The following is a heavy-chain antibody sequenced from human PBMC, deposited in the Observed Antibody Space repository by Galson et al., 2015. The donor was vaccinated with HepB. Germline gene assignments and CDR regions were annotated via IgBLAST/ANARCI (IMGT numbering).Heavy chain of an antibody. J-gene: IGHJ6*02. CDR2: FDPEDGEA. CDR1: GSTLTELS. Sequence: SVKVSCKVSGSTLTELSMHWVRQAPGKGLEWMGGFDPEDGEAIYAQKFQGRVTMTEDTSTDTAYMELSSLRSEDTAVYYCARVPLYCSSTSCYYYYGMDVWGQGTTVTVSS. CDR3: ARVPLYCSSTSCYYYYGMDV. D-gene: IGHD2-2*01. V-gene: IGHV1-24*01.